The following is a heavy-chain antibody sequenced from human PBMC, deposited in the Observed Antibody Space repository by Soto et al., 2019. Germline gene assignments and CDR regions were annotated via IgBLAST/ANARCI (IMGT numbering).Heavy chain of an antibody. J-gene: IGHJ6*02. V-gene: IGHV3-9*01. CDR1: GFTCDDYA. D-gene: IGHD4-4*01. CDR3: ARVPYTNSGGYYDRMDV. CDR2: ISWNSGNI. Sequence: EVQLVESGGGLVQPGMSLRLSCAVSGFTCDDYAMHWVRQAPGKGLELVSGISWNSGNIGYADSVKGRFIVSRNNAKNSLYVHMNGLRAEDTALYYCARVPYTNSGGYYDRMDVWGQGPTVPVSS.